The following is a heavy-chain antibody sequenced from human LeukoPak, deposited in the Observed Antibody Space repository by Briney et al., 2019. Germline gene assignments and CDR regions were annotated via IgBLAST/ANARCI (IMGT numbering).Heavy chain of an antibody. V-gene: IGHV3-23*01. CDR1: GFTFTNFG. D-gene: IGHD3-22*01. J-gene: IGHJ4*02. CDR2: VSGGGGST. CDR3: AKEKNSGYYYHFDY. Sequence: PGGSLRLSCAASGFTFTNFGMSWVRQAPGKGLEWVPAVSGGGGSTFYADSVKGRFTISRDNSKNTVYLQMNSLRAEDTAVYYCAKEKNSGYYYHFDYWGQGTLVTVSS.